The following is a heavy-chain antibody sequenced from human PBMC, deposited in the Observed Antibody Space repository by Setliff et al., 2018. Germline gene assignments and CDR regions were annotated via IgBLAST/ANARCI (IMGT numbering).Heavy chain of an antibody. J-gene: IGHJ6*03. Sequence: ASVKVSCKASGFTLTSYPIHWVRQAPGQRLEWMGRINPNSGGTNYAQKFQGRVTMTRDTSISTAYMELSRLRSDDTAVYYCARVKAPALYYYMDVWGKGTTVTVSS. V-gene: IGHV1-2*06. CDR2: INPNSGGT. CDR3: ARVKAPALYYYMDV. D-gene: IGHD3-16*02. CDR1: GFTLTSYP.